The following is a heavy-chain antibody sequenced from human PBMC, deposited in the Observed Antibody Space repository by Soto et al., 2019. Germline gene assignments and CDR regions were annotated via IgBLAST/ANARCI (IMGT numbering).Heavy chain of an antibody. V-gene: IGHV1-46*01. CDR1: GYSFTTYN. J-gene: IGHJ3*02. Sequence: ASVKVSCKASGYSFTTYNIHWVRQAPGQGLEWMGVVNPSSGTTSYAQKFQGRVTMTRDTSTSTVYMELSSLRSEDAAVYYCARWPPAAFHIWGQGTMVTVSS. CDR2: VNPSSGTT. CDR3: ARWPPAAFHI.